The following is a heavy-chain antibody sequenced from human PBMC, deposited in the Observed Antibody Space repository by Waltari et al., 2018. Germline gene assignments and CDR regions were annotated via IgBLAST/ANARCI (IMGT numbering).Heavy chain of an antibody. CDR3: AKAGSSGWFFFDY. V-gene: IGHV3-30*02. J-gene: IGHJ4*02. Sequence: QVQLVESGGGVVQPGGSLRLSCAASGFTFSSYGMHWVRQAPGKGLEWVALRRYDGSKKYYADSVKGRVTISRDNSKNTLYLQMNSLRAEDTAVYYCAKAGSSGWFFFDYWGQGTLVTVSS. D-gene: IGHD6-19*01. CDR2: RRYDGSKK. CDR1: GFTFSSYG.